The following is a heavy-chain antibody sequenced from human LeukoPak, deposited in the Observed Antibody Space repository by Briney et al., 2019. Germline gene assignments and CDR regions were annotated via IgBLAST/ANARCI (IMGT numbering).Heavy chain of an antibody. D-gene: IGHD6-19*01. V-gene: IGHV3-23*01. CDR3: AKESGEWLVPDY. Sequence: GGSLRLSCEASGFTFSNYAMSWVRQAPARGLEWVSSLRGDGDTFYADSVKGRFTISRDNSKNTLYLQMNSLRAEDTAVYYCAKESGEWLVPDYWGQGTLVTVSS. CDR2: LRGDGDT. J-gene: IGHJ4*02. CDR1: GFTFSNYA.